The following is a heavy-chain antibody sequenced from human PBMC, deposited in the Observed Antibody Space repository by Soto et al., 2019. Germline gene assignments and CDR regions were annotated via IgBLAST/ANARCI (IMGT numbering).Heavy chain of an antibody. CDR3: ARQNGVDPANGWIDP. Sequence: XESLRVSCKSSGNSFATYWIGLVRQMPGKGLEWMGIIYPGDSDTMYSPSFQGQVIISADLSSTTTYLQWSSLKASDTAIYYCARQNGVDPANGWIDPSGQRTLVTVSS. J-gene: IGHJ5*02. D-gene: IGHD2-8*01. CDR2: IYPGDSDT. V-gene: IGHV5-51*01. CDR1: GNSFATYW.